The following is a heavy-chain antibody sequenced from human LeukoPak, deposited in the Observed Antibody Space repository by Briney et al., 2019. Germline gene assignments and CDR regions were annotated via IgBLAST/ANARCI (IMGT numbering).Heavy chain of an antibody. Sequence: LGGSLRLSCAASGFTFRSYGMHWVRQAPGKGLEYVSAISSNGGRTYYANSVKGRFTISRDNSRNTLYLQMGSLRAEDMAVYYCATYYYDSGGFHFHHWGQGTLVTVSS. CDR3: ATYYYDSGGFHFHH. V-gene: IGHV3-64*01. D-gene: IGHD3-22*01. CDR1: GFTFRSYG. CDR2: ISSNGGRT. J-gene: IGHJ1*01.